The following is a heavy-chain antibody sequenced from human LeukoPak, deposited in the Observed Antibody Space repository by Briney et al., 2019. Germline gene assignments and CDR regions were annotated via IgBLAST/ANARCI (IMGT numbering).Heavy chain of an antibody. V-gene: IGHV4-39*01. CDR2: IYYSGST. CDR1: GGSISSSSYY. J-gene: IGHJ3*02. CDR3: ARGEYSSSWYGVRDAFDI. Sequence: PSETLSLTCTVSGGSISSSSYYWGWIRQPPGKGLEWIGSIYYSGSTYYNPSLKSRVTISVDTSKNQFSLKLSSVTAADTAVYYCARGEYSSSWYGVRDAFDIWGQGTMVTVSS. D-gene: IGHD6-13*01.